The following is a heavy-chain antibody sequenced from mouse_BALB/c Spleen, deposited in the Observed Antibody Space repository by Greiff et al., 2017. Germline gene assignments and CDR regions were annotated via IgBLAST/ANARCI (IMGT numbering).Heavy chain of an antibody. CDR3: ARWGYGSSYENYYAMDY. CDR1: GYSFTGYY. J-gene: IGHJ4*01. D-gene: IGHD1-1*01. Sequence: LVKTGASVKISCKASGYSFTGYYMHWVKQSHGNSLEWIGYISCYNGATSYNQKFKGKATFTVDTSSSTAYMQFNSLTSEDSAVYYCARWGYGSSYENYYAMDYWGQGTSVTVSS. CDR2: ISCYNGAT. V-gene: IGHV1S34*01.